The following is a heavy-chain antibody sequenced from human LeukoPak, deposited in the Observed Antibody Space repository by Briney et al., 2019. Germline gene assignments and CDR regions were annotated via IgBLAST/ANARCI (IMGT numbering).Heavy chain of an antibody. CDR1: GGTFSSYA. V-gene: IGHV1-46*01. CDR2: INPSGGST. J-gene: IGHJ4*02. Sequence: ASVKVSCKASGGTFSSYAISWVRQAPGQGLEWMGIINPSGGSTSYAQKFQGRVTMTRDMSTSTVYMELSSPRSEDTAVYYCARDRSGWYFLVDWGQGTLVTVSS. D-gene: IGHD6-19*01. CDR3: ARDRSGWYFLVD.